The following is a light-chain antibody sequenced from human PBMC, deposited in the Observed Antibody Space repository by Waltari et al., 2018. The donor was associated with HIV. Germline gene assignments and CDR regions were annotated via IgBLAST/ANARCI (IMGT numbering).Light chain of an antibody. CDR3: QQRSNWPRT. V-gene: IGKV3-11*01. J-gene: IGKJ1*01. CDR2: DAS. CDR1: QSVSSN. Sequence: EIVLTQSPATLSLSPGERATLSCRASQSVSSNLACYRQKPGQAPRLLIYDASNRATGIPAMFSGSGSWSDFSLTISSLEPEDFAVYYCQQRSNWPRTFGQGTKVEIK.